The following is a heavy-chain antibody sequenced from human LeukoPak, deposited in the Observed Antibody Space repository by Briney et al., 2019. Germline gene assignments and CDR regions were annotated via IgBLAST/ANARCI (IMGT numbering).Heavy chain of an antibody. CDR1: GYTLTELS. V-gene: IGHV1-24*01. D-gene: IGHD5-12*01. J-gene: IGHJ4*02. CDR3: ATEASGYSGYELSLDC. Sequence: GASVKVSCKVSGYTLTELSMHWVRQAPGKGLEWMGGFDPEDGETIYAQKFQGRVTMTEDTSTDTAYMELSSLRSEDTAVYYCATEASGYSGYELSLDCWGQGTLVTVSS. CDR2: FDPEDGET.